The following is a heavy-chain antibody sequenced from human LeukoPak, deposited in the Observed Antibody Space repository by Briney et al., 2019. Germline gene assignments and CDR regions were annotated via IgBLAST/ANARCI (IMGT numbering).Heavy chain of an antibody. CDR3: AKGGATDAFDI. Sequence: GGSLRLYCAASGFTFSSYSMNWVRQAPGKGLEWVSSISSSSSYIYYADSVKGRSTISRDNAKNSLYLQMNSLRAEDTAVYYCAKGGATDAFDIWGQGTMVTVSS. V-gene: IGHV3-21*01. J-gene: IGHJ3*02. CDR2: ISSSSSYI. CDR1: GFTFSSYS. D-gene: IGHD1-26*01.